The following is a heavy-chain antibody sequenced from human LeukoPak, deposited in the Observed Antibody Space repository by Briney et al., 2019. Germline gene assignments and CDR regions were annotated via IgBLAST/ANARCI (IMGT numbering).Heavy chain of an antibody. CDR3: AKDRVSSGWYEYYQY. V-gene: IGHV3-30*18. CDR2: ISSDGSNK. CDR1: GFTFSNYG. Sequence: PGGSLRLSCAASGFTFSNYGMHWVRQAPGKGLEWVAVISSDGSNKYYADSVKGRFTISRDNSKNTLYLQMNSLRTEDTAVYYCAKDRVSSGWYEYYQYWGQGTLVTVSS. J-gene: IGHJ1*01. D-gene: IGHD6-19*01.